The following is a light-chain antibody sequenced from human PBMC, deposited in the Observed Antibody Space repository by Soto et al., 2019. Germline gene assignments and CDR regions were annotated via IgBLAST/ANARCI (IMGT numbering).Light chain of an antibody. V-gene: IGLV2-14*01. J-gene: IGLJ1*01. CDR3: SSYRSGSTPYV. Sequence: QSALTQPASVSGSPGQSITISCSGTSNNIGGYNFVSWFQQHPGKAPKLMIYEVNNRPSGVSNRFSGSKSGNTASLTISGLQAEDEADYYCSSYRSGSTPYVFGTGTKLTVL. CDR2: EVN. CDR1: SNNIGGYNF.